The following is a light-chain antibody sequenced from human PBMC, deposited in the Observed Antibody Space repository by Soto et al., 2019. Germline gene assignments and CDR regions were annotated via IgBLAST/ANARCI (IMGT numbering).Light chain of an antibody. CDR2: KAS. CDR3: QHYNSYSTPPLT. CDR1: QTISSW. V-gene: IGKV1-5*03. J-gene: IGKJ4*01. Sequence: DIQMTQSPSTLSGSVGDRVTITCRASQTISSWLAWYQQKPGKAPKLLIYKASTLKSGVPSRFSGSGSGTEFTLTISSLQPDDFATYYCQHYNSYSTPPLTFGGGTKVDIK.